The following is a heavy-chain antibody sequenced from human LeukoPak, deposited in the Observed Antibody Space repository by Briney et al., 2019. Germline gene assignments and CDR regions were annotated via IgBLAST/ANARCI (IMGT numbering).Heavy chain of an antibody. CDR2: INHSGST. Sequence: SETLSLTCAVYGGSFSGYYWSWIRQPPGKGLEWIGEINHSGSTNCNPSLKSRVTISVDTSKNQFSLKLSSVTAADTAVYYCARVLRYFDWLLPYDAFDIWGQGTMVTVSS. CDR3: ARVLRYFDWLLPYDAFDI. D-gene: IGHD3-9*01. CDR1: GGSFSGYY. J-gene: IGHJ3*02. V-gene: IGHV4-34*01.